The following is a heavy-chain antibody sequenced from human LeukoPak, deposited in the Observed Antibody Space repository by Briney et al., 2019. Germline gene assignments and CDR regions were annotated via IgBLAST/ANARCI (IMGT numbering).Heavy chain of an antibody. V-gene: IGHV3-20*04. CDR2: IYWNGGST. J-gene: IGHJ3*02. D-gene: IGHD6-19*01. CDR3: ARAVVAVAGTGGAFDI. CDR1: GFTSDDYG. Sequence: PGGTLSLSCAASGFTSDDYGISWVRQAPCTFLECVCGIYWNGGSTGYADSVKGRFTISRDNAKNSLYLQMNSLRAEDTALYYCARAVVAVAGTGGAFDIWGQGTMVTVSS.